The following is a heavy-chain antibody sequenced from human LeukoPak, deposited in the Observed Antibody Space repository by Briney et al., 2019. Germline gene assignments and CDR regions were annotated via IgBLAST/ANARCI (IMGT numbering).Heavy chain of an antibody. V-gene: IGHV4-34*01. Sequence: SETLSLTCAVYGESFSGSYWSWIRQPPGKGLEWLGDINQSGSTNYNPSLKSRLIIVGDNSNNQFSLTLSSVTAADTAVYYCARVASLAGASLSYMDVWGKGTSVTVSS. CDR2: INQSGST. D-gene: IGHD6-19*01. CDR1: GESFSGSY. CDR3: ARVASLAGASLSYMDV. J-gene: IGHJ6*03.